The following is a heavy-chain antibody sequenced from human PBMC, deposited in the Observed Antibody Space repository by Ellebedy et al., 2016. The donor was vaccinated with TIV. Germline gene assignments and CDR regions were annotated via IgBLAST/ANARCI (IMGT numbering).Heavy chain of an antibody. Sequence: ASVKVSCKASGYTFTGYYMHWVRQAPGQGLEWMGWINPNSGGTNYAQKFQGRVTMTRDTSISTAYMELSSLRSEDTAVYYCAISDSSSWYFVGPYYYGMDVWGQGTTVTVSS. D-gene: IGHD6-13*01. CDR2: INPNSGGT. CDR1: GYTFTGYY. V-gene: IGHV1-2*02. J-gene: IGHJ6*02. CDR3: AISDSSSWYFVGPYYYGMDV.